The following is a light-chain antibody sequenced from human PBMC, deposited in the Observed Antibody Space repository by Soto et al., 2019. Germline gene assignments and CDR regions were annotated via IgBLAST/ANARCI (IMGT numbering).Light chain of an antibody. Sequence: QSALTQPPSASGSPGQSVTISCTGTSSDVGGYNYVSWYQQHPDKAPKLMIYEVTKRPSGVPDRFSGSKSGNTASLTVSGLQAEAEADYSSSSYAGSNNFVFGTGTKLTVL. CDR2: EVT. J-gene: IGLJ1*01. CDR1: SSDVGGYNY. CDR3: SSYAGSNNFV. V-gene: IGLV2-8*01.